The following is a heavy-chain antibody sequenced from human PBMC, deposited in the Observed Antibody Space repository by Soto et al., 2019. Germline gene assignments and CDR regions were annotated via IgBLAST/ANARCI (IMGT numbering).Heavy chain of an antibody. CDR2: TYYRSKWYN. CDR1: GDSVSSNSAA. D-gene: IGHD2-2*01. CDR3: ARSAKDFVVVPAAGRPSPYYYYYGMDV. Sequence: SQTLSLTCAISGDSVSSNSAAWNWIRQSPSRGLEWLGRTYYRSKWYNDYAVSVKSRITINPDTSKNQFSLQLNSVTPEDTAVYYCARSAKDFVVVPAAGRPSPYYYYYGMDVWGQGTTVTVSS. J-gene: IGHJ6*02. V-gene: IGHV6-1*01.